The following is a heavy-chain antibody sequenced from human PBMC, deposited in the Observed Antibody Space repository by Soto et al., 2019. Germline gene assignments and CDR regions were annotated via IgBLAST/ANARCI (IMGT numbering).Heavy chain of an antibody. Sequence: PSETLSLTCTVSGGSISSYYWSWIRQSPGKRLEWIGYIYFGGSTNYNPSLKSRVTISGDTSKNQFSLKLTSVTAADTAVYYCARVEYSGYPRIWGQGTLVTVSS. CDR1: GGSISSYY. CDR2: IYFGGST. D-gene: IGHD5-12*01. J-gene: IGHJ4*02. V-gene: IGHV4-59*01. CDR3: ARVEYSGYPRI.